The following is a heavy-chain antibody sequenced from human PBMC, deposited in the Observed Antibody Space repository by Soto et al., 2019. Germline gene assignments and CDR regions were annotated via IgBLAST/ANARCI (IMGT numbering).Heavy chain of an antibody. D-gene: IGHD1-26*01. J-gene: IGHJ4*02. CDR1: CSTISSWY. CDR3: ARRYGSAIDY. CDR2: IYYSGST. Sequence: PSATLSLTCPFTCSTISSWYWIWIRQPPGKGLEWIGYIYYSGSTNCNPSLKSRVTISVDTSKNQFSLKLSSVTAADTAVYYCARRYGSAIDYWGQGTLVTVS. V-gene: IGHV4-59*08.